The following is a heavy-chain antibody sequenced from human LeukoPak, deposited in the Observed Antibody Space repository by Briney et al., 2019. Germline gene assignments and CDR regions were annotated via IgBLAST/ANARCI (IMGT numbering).Heavy chain of an antibody. CDR1: GGTFSSYA. CDR3: ARSEMATINWFDP. V-gene: IGHV1-69*05. Sequence: ASVKVSCKASGGTFSSYAISWVRQAPGQELEWMGGIIPIFGTANYAQKFQGRVTITTDESTSTAYMELSSLRSEDTAVYYCARSEMATINWFDPWGQGTLVTVSS. J-gene: IGHJ5*02. D-gene: IGHD5-24*01. CDR2: IIPIFGTA.